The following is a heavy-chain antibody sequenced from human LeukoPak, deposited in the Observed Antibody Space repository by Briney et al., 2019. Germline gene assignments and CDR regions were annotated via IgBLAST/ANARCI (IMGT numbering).Heavy chain of an antibody. CDR3: ARITAMLTDY. CDR1: GGSMSSSSYY. CDR2: IYYSGST. V-gene: IGHV4-39*01. D-gene: IGHD5-18*01. Sequence: SETLSLTCTVSGGSMSSSSYYWGWIRQPPGKGLEWIGSIYYSGSTYYNPSLKSRVTISVDTSKNQFSLKLSSVTAADTAVYYCARITAMLTDYWGQGTLVTVSS. J-gene: IGHJ4*02.